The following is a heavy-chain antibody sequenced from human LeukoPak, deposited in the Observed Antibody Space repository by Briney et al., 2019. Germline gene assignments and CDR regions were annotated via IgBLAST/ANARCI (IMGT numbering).Heavy chain of an antibody. V-gene: IGHV4-4*02. CDR3: ASPLGPYAFDI. Sequence: SGTLFLTCAVSGGSISSNDWWSWVRQPPGKGLEWIGEIYHSGSTNYNPSLKSRVTISVDKSKNQFSLKLSSVTAADTAVYYCASPLGPYAFDIWGQGTMVTVSS. CDR1: GGSISSNDW. CDR2: IYHSGST. J-gene: IGHJ3*02.